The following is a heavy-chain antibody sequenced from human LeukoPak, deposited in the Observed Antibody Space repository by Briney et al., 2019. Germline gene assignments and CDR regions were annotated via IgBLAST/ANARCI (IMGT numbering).Heavy chain of an antibody. CDR2: IYYSGST. D-gene: IGHD3-10*01. V-gene: IGHV4-59*01. CDR1: GGSISSYY. CDR3: ARYGGSGSYYYYFDY. J-gene: IGHJ4*02. Sequence: PSETLSLTCTVSGGSISSYYWSWVRQPPGKGLEWIGYIYYSGSTNYNPSLKSRVTISVDTSKNQFSLKLSPVTAADTAVYYCARYGGSGSYYYYFDYWGQGTLVTVSS.